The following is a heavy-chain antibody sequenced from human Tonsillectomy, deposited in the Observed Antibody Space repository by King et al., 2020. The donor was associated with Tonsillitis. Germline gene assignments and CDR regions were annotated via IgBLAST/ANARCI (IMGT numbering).Heavy chain of an antibody. CDR1: GFTFSSYA. CDR3: ARDAQGDYGMDV. V-gene: IGHV3-30*04. Sequence: GQLVQSGGGVVQPGRSLRLSCAASGFTFSSYAMHWVRQAPGKGLEWVAVISYDGSNKYYADSVKGRFTTSRDNSKNTLYLQMNSLRAEDTAVYYCARDAQGDYGMDVWGQGTTVTVSS. D-gene: IGHD3-16*01. CDR2: ISYDGSNK. J-gene: IGHJ6*02.